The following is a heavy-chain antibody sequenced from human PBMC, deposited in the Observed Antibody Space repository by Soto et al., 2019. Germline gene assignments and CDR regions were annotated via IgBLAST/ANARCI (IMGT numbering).Heavy chain of an antibody. CDR2: INPNSGGT. CDR3: ARDRYCGGDCYYYYYYGMDV. Sequence: ASVKVSCKASGYTFTGYYMHWVRQAPGQGLEWMGWINPNSGGTNYAQKFQGRVTMTRDTSISTAYMELSRLRSDDTAVYYCARDRYCGGDCYYYYYYGMDVWGQGTTVTVSS. J-gene: IGHJ6*02. D-gene: IGHD2-21*02. CDR1: GYTFTGYY. V-gene: IGHV1-2*02.